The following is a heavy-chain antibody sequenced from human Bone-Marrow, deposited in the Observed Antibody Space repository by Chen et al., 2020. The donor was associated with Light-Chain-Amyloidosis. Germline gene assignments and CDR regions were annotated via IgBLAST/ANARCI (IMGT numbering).Heavy chain of an antibody. J-gene: IGHJ4*02. CDR3: ARRRDGYNFDY. Sequence: VQLEQSGPDVKKPGEHPKSSCKGSGYTFPNYWIGWVRQMPGKGLEWMGVIYPDDSDARYSPSFEGQVTISADKSITTAYLQWRSLKASDTAMYYCARRRDGYNFDYWGQGTLVTVSS. V-gene: IGHV5-51*01. CDR2: IYPDDSDA. D-gene: IGHD5-12*01. CDR1: GYTFPNYW.